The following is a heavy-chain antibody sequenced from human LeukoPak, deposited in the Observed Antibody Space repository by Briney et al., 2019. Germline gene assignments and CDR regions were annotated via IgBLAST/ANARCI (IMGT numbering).Heavy chain of an antibody. CDR2: ISYDGSNK. Sequence: GGSLRLSCAASGFTFSSYAMHWVRQAPGKGLEWVAVISYDGSNKYYADSVKGRFTISRDNSKNTLYLQMNSLRAEDTAVYYCVETTVTKGTDYWGQGTLVTVSP. CDR3: VETTVTKGTDY. CDR1: GFTFSSYA. D-gene: IGHD4-11*01. J-gene: IGHJ4*02. V-gene: IGHV3-30-3*01.